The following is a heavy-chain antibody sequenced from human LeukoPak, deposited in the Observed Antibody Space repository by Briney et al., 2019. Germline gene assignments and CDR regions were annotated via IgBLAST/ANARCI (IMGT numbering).Heavy chain of an antibody. CDR1: GGSISSGDYY. J-gene: IGHJ5*02. D-gene: IGHD2-15*01. V-gene: IGHV4-30-4*01. CDR3: ARGSGGSFPSWFDP. Sequence: SETLSLTCTVSGGSISSGDYYWSWIRQPPGKGLEWIGYIYYSGSAYYNPSLKSRVTISVDTSKNKFSLKLSSVTAADTAVYYCARGSGGSFPSWFDPWGQGTLVTVSS. CDR2: IYYSGSA.